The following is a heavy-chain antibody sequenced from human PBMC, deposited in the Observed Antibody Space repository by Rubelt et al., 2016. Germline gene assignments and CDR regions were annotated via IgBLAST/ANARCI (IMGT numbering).Heavy chain of an antibody. J-gene: IGHJ2*01. D-gene: IGHD6-6*01. Sequence: QVQLVQSGAEVKKPGASVKVSCKASGYTFTGYYMHWVRQAPGQGLEWMGRINPNSGGTNYAQTVQDWVPTTRDTSSRTADVELSRRRSDDTSVSSWARDRIRIAARQGWYFDLWGRGTLVTVSS. CDR2: INPNSGGT. CDR3: ARDRIRIAARQGWYFDL. V-gene: IGHV1-2*04. CDR1: GYTFTGYY.